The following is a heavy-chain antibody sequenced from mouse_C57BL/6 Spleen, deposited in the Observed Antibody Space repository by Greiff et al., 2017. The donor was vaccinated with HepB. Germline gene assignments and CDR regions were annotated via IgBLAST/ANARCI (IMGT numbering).Heavy chain of an antibody. CDR3: ARHGGYYGFAY. J-gene: IGHJ3*01. D-gene: IGHD2-3*01. V-gene: IGHV5-6*02. CDR1: GFTFSSYG. CDR2: ISSGGSYT. Sequence: EVKLVESGGDLVKPGGSLKLSCAASGFTFSSYGMSWVRQTPDKRLEWVATISSGGSYTYYPDSVKGRFTISRDNAKNTLYLQMSSLKSEDTAMYYCARHGGYYGFAYWGQGTLVTVSA.